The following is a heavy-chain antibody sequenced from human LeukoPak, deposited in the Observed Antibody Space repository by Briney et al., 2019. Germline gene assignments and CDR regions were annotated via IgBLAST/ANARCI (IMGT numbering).Heavy chain of an antibody. D-gene: IGHD3-16*02. J-gene: IGHJ4*02. CDR1: GYTFTGYY. V-gene: IGHV1-2*02. Sequence: GASVKVSCKASGYTFTGYYMHWVRQAPGQGLEWMGWINPNSGGTNYAQKFQGRVTMTRDTSISTAYMELSRLRSDDTAVYYCASGFYDYVWGSYRYNMNYFDYWGQGTLVTVSS. CDR3: ASGFYDYVWGSYRYNMNYFDY. CDR2: INPNSGGT.